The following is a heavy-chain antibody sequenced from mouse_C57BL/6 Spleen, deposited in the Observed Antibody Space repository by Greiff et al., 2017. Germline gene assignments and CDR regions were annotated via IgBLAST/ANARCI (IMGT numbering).Heavy chain of an antibody. D-gene: IGHD2-1*01. CDR2: IYPGDGDT. Sequence: QVQLQQSGPELVKPGASVKISCTASGYAFSSSWMNWVKQRPGKGLEWIGRIYPGDGDTNYNGKFKDKATLTADKSSSPAYMQLSSLTSEDSAVYFCARDYYGNYAYFDYWGQGTTLTVSS. V-gene: IGHV1-82*01. J-gene: IGHJ2*01. CDR3: ARDYYGNYAYFDY. CDR1: GYAFSSSW.